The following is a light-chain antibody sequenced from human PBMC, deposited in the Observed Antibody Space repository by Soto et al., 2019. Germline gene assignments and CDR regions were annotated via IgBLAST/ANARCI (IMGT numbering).Light chain of an antibody. CDR2: DVN. Sequence: QSALTQPASVSGSPGQSITISCTGTSSDVGGYNYVSWYQQHPGKAPKLMIYDVNNRPSGVSNRFSGSKSGNTASLTISGLQAEDEADYHCSSYTGSSTYVVFGGGTKLTVL. CDR1: SSDVGGYNY. CDR3: SSYTGSSTYVV. J-gene: IGLJ2*01. V-gene: IGLV2-14*01.